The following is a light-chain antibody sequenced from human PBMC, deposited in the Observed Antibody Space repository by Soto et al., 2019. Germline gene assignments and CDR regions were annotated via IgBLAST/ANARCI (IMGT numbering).Light chain of an antibody. CDR2: GAS. Sequence: VMTQSPATLSVTPGDTATLSCRASQSVNSNLAWYQQKPGLAPRLLISGASTRATGIPARFSGSGSGTEFTLIISSLQSEDFAVYYCQQYNNWPPWTFGQGTKV. J-gene: IGKJ1*01. V-gene: IGKV3-15*01. CDR3: QQYNNWPPWT. CDR1: QSVNSN.